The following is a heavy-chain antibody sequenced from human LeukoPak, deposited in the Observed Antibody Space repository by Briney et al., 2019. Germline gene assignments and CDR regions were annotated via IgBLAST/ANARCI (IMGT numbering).Heavy chain of an antibody. CDR2: ITTSDGNT. CDR3: AKDGGLWVSAHWGDS. V-gene: IGHV3-23*01. J-gene: IGHJ4*02. D-gene: IGHD7-27*01. CDR1: GFTLSSYT. Sequence: GGALRLSCAASGFTLSSYTMSWVRPAPGKGLEWVSTITTSDGNTYYADSVKGRFTVSRDNSKNTLFLQMNSLRAEDTAVYYCAKDGGLWVSAHWGDSWGRGTLVTVSS.